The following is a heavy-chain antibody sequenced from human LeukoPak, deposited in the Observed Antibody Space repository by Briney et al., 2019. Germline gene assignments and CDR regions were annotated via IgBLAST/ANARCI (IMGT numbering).Heavy chain of an antibody. V-gene: IGHV3-74*01. CDR1: GFSLSGYW. J-gene: IGHJ4*02. CDR2: NNGDGSTT. CDR3: AKCRSLSPAAAINY. D-gene: IGHD2-2*01. Sequence: GGSLRLSCVASGFSLSGYWMYWVRQAPGKGLMYISRNNGDGSTTNYADVVKGRFTMSRDNVKNTLYLQMNSLRVEDTAVYYCAKCRSLSPAAAINYWGQGTLVTVSS.